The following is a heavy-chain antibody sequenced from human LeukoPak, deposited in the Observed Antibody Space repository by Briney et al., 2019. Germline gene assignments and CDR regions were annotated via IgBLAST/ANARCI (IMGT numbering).Heavy chain of an antibody. Sequence: SGTLSPTCTVSGGSISNYYWCWIRQPPGKGLEWIGYIYYSGSSNYNPSRKSRVTVSVDTSKNQFSLRLTSVTAADTAEYYCARANHGWYFDLWGRGTLVTVSS. CDR2: IYYSGSS. CDR3: ARANHGWYFDL. D-gene: IGHD1-14*01. J-gene: IGHJ2*01. CDR1: GGSISNYY. V-gene: IGHV4-59*01.